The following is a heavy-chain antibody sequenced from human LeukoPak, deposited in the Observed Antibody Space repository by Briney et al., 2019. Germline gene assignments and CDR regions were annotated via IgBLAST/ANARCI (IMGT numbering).Heavy chain of an antibody. CDR3: ASGWNDSSGGYYFDY. V-gene: IGHV3-48*02. CDR1: GFTFSSYS. Sequence: GGSLRVSCVASGFTFSSYSMNRVRQAPGKGLEWVSYISSSGSTIYYADSVKGRFTISRDNAKNSLYLQMNSLRDEDTAVYYCASGWNDSSGGYYFDYWGQGTLVTVSS. CDR2: ISSSGSTI. J-gene: IGHJ4*02. D-gene: IGHD3-22*01.